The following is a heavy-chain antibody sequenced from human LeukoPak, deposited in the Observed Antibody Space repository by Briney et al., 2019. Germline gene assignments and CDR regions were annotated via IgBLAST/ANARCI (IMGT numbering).Heavy chain of an antibody. D-gene: IGHD3-9*01. Sequence: GGSLRLSCAPSGVTFSIYLMHWVPQAPGEGRVCVSSIKREGSSINYADSVKSRFTISRDNAKNPLYLQMNSLRAEDTAVYYCAKGTVYYDILTDAFDIWGQGTMVTVSS. CDR3: AKGTVYYDILTDAFDI. V-gene: IGHV3-74*01. J-gene: IGHJ3*02. CDR2: IKREGSSI. CDR1: GVTFSIYL.